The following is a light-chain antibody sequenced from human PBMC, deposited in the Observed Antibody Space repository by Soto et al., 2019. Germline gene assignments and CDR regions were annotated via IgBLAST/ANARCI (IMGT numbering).Light chain of an antibody. V-gene: IGKV1-9*01. CDR2: GAS. CDR1: QGIANY. J-gene: IGKJ1*01. Sequence: IQLTQSPSSLSASVGDRVTITCRASQGIANYLAWYQQKPGTAPKLLIFGASTLQTGVPSRFSGSGSGTEFTLTISSLQPEAFATYYCQQLNSYPPWTFGQGTKVEIK. CDR3: QQLNSYPPWT.